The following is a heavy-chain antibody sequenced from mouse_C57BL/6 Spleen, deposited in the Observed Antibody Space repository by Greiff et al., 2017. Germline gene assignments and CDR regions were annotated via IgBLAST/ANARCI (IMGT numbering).Heavy chain of an antibody. CDR1: GYTFTDYY. J-gene: IGHJ1*03. CDR3: RHGSWGYFDV. Sequence: EVKLMESGPVLVKPGASVKMSCKASGYTFTDYYMNWVKQSHGKSLEWIGVINPYNGGTSYNPKFKGTATLTVDKSSSTAYLELNSLTSDDSAVYYWRHGSWGYFDVWGTGTTVTVSS. CDR2: INPYNGGT. V-gene: IGHV1-19*01.